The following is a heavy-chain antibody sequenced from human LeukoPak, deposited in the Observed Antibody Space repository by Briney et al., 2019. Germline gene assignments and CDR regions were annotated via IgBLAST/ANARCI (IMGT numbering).Heavy chain of an antibody. Sequence: GGSLRLSCAASGFTFDDYAMHWVRQAPGKGLEWVSGISWNSVSIGYADSVKGRFTISRDNAKNSLYLQMNSLRAEDTALYYCAKDSGSGSPDYWGQGTLVTVPS. D-gene: IGHD3-10*01. CDR2: ISWNSVSI. CDR3: AKDSGSGSPDY. J-gene: IGHJ4*02. V-gene: IGHV3-9*01. CDR1: GFTFDDYA.